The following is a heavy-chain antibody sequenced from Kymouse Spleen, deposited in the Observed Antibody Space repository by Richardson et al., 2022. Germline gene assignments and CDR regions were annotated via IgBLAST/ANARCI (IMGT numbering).Heavy chain of an antibody. Sequence: QVQLQQWGAGLLKPSETLSLTCAVYGGSFSGYYWSWIRQPPGKGLEWIGEINHSGSTNYNPSLKSRVTISVDTSKNQFSLKLSSVTAADTAVYYCARVLWFGELRDWFDPWGQGTLVTVSS. D-gene: IGHD3-10*01. CDR2: INHSGST. CDR1: GGSFSGYY. CDR3: ARVLWFGELRDWFDP. V-gene: IGHV4-34*01. J-gene: IGHJ5*02.